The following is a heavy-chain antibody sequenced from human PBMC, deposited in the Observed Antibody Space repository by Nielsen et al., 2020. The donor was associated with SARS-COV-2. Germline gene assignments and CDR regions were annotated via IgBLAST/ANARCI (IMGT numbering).Heavy chain of an antibody. D-gene: IGHD3-10*01. J-gene: IGHJ3*02. Sequence: GESLKISCAASGFTFSSYWMHWVRQVPGKGPVWVSRINSDGSNTGYADSVKGRFTISRDNAKNTLYLQMSSLRPEDTAVYYCASGSGDSLAFDIWGQGTMVIVSS. CDR3: ASGSGDSLAFDI. CDR2: INSDGSNT. V-gene: IGHV3-74*01. CDR1: GFTFSSYW.